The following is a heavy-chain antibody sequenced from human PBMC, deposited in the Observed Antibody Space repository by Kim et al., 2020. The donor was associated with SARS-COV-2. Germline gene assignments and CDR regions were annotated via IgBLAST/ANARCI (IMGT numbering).Heavy chain of an antibody. CDR1: GGSISSSNW. CDR2: IYHSGST. V-gene: IGHV4-4*02. Sequence: SETLSLTCAVSGGSISSSNWWSWVRQPPGKGLEWIGEIYHSGSTNYNPSLKSRVTISVDKSKNQFSLKLSSVTAADTAVYYCAGAKQWLLLFDYWGQGTLVTVSS. CDR3: AGAKQWLLLFDY. D-gene: IGHD6-19*01. J-gene: IGHJ4*02.